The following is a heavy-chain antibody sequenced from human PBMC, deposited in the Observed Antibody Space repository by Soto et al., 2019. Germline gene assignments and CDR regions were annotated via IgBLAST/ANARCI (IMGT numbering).Heavy chain of an antibody. D-gene: IGHD5-18*01. V-gene: IGHV1-24*01. J-gene: IGHJ4*02. CDR2: FDPEDGET. Sequence: GASVKVSCKVSGYTLTVLSMHWVRQAPGKGLEWMGGFDPEDGETIYAQKFQGRVTMTEDTSTDTAYMELNSLRAEDTAVYYCANGPPGYSYTYYSGCWGQGTLVTVSS. CDR3: ANGPPGYSYTYYSGC. CDR1: GYTLTVLS.